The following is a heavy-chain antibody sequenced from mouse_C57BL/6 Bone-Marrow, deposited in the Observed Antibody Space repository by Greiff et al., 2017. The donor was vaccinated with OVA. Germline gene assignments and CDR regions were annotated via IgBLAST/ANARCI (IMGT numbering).Heavy chain of an antibody. CDR2: IRNKANNHAT. CDR3: IAAGDPDAMDY. J-gene: IGHJ4*01. Sequence: EVKLLESGGGLVQPGGSMKLSCAASGFSFSDAWMDWVRQSPAKGLVWVAEIRNKANNHATYHSDSVKGRFTISRDDSKSSVYLQMNSVRAEDTGIDYCIAAGDPDAMDYWGKGTSVTVSS. D-gene: IGHD3-3*01. CDR1: GFSFSDAW. V-gene: IGHV6-6*01.